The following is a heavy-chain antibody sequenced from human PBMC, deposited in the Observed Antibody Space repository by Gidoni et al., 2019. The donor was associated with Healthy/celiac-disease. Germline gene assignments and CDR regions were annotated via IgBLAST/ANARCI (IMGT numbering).Heavy chain of an antibody. J-gene: IGHJ5*02. D-gene: IGHD2-15*01. CDR2: IRSKANSYAT. CDR3: TRSGTSRRGRFDP. CDR1: GFTFSGSA. Sequence: EVQLVESGGGLVQPGGSLKLSCAASGFTFSGSAMHWVRQASGKGLEWVGRIRSKANSYATAYAASVKGRFTISRDDSKNTAYLQMNSLKTEDTAVYYCTRSGTSRRGRFDPWGQGTLVTVSS. V-gene: IGHV3-73*02.